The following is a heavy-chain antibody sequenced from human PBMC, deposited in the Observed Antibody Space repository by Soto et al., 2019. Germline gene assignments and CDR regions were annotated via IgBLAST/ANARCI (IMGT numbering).Heavy chain of an antibody. V-gene: IGHV4-34*01. D-gene: IGHD2-15*01. CDR3: ARDVADPSGY. Sequence: SETLSLTCAVYCGSFSGYYWSWIRQPPGKGLEWIGEINHSGNTNYNPSLKRRVTISVDTSKNQFSLKLSSVTAADTAVYYCARDVADPSGYWGQGTLVTVSS. J-gene: IGHJ4*02. CDR1: CGSFSGYY. CDR2: INHSGNT.